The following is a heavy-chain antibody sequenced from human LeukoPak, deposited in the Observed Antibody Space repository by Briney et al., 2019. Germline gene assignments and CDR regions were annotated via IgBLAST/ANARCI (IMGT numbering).Heavy chain of an antibody. J-gene: IGHJ2*01. V-gene: IGHV4-38-2*02. CDR3: ARARSDYYDSSGYYPKNWYFDL. CDR1: GYSISSGYY. CDR2: IYHSGST. Sequence: PSETLSLTCSVSGYSISSGYYWGWIRQPPRKGLEWIGSIYHSGSTYYNPSLKSRVTISVDTSKNQFSLKLSSVTAADTAVYYCARARSDYYDSSGYYPKNWYFDLWGRGTLVTVSS. D-gene: IGHD3-22*01.